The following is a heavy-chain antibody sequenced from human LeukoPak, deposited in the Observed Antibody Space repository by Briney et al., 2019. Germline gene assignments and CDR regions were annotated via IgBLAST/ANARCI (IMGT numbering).Heavy chain of an antibody. Sequence: ASVRVSCKASGYTFTSFGISWVRQAPGQGLEWMGWIGAFNGYTNYAQKLQGRVSMTTDTSTGTAYMELRSLRSDDTAAYYCARAKRYYYDSSGSQSFYFDYWGQGTLVTVSS. CDR2: IGAFNGYT. CDR3: ARAKRYYYDSSGSQSFYFDY. J-gene: IGHJ4*02. V-gene: IGHV1-18*01. CDR1: GYTFTSFG. D-gene: IGHD3-22*01.